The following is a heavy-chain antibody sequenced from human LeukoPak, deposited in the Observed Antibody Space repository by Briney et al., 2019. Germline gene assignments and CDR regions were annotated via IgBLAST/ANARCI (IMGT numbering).Heavy chain of an antibody. J-gene: IGHJ4*02. CDR3: AKGVRTETYYNAFD. CDR2: ISHDENNI. Sequence: GRSLRLSCAASGFTFSSCAMHWVRQAPGMGLEWVAVISHDENNIYYADSVKGRFTISRDTSKNTVYLQMSSLRPEDTALYYCAKGVRTETYYNAFDWGQGTLVTVSS. V-gene: IGHV3-30*18. CDR1: GFTFSSCA. D-gene: IGHD3-10*01.